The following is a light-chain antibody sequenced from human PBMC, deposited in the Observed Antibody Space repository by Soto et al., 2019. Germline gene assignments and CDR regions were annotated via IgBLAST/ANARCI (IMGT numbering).Light chain of an antibody. V-gene: IGLV7-43*01. Sequence: QTVVTQEPSLTVSPGGTVTLTCASSSGAVTSAHYANWFQQKPGQAPRALIYSTNSKHSWTPARFSGSLLGGKAALTLSGVQPEDEAEYYCLLYYGGARVFGGGTQLTVL. CDR2: STN. CDR1: SGAVTSAHY. CDR3: LLYYGGARV. J-gene: IGLJ7*01.